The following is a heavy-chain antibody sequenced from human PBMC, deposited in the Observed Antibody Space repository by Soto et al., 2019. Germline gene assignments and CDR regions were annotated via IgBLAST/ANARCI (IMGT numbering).Heavy chain of an antibody. CDR1: GFIFSRHG. CDR3: AKDRGSYDIWSGTQRYYAMDG. CDR2: TSYDGSNT. D-gene: IGHD3-3*01. J-gene: IGHJ6*02. V-gene: IGHV3-30*18. Sequence: QGQLVESGGGVAQPGTSLRLSCAASGFIFSRHGMHWVRQAPGKVLEWVAFTSYDGSNTYYADSVKGRFTISRDNPKNTLFLQMNSLRPNDTALYFCAKDRGSYDIWSGTQRYYAMDGWGQGATVPVSS.